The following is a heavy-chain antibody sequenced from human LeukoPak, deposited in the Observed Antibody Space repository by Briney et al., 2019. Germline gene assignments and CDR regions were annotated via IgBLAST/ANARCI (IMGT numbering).Heavy chain of an antibody. D-gene: IGHD6-19*01. Sequence: GGTLRLSCAGSGFTFSSYAMSWVCQPPGKGLEWVSGISGSGSSTYYADSLKGRFTSSRDNSKNTLYLQRNRLRAEDTAVYYCAESVAGPGGLFDDWGQGTLVTVSS. CDR2: ISGSGSST. J-gene: IGHJ4*02. CDR1: GFTFSSYA. CDR3: AESVAGPGGLFDD. V-gene: IGHV3-23*01.